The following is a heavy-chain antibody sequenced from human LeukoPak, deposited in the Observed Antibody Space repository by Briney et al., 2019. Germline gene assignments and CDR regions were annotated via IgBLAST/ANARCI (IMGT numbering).Heavy chain of an antibody. V-gene: IGHV3-66*01. CDR1: GFTVSSNY. CDR3: ARGAVDTAMAFDY. J-gene: IGHJ4*02. CDR2: IYSGGST. D-gene: IGHD5-18*01. Sequence: GGSLRPSCAASGFTVSSNYMSWVRQAPGKGLEWVSVIYSGGSTYYADSVEGRFTISRDNSKNTLYLQMNSLRAEDTAVYYCARGAVDTAMAFDYWGQGTLVTVSS.